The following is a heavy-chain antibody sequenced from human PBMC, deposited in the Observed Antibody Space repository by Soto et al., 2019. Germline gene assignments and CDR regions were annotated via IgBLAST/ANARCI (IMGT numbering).Heavy chain of an antibody. CDR1: GGSISSSSYY. V-gene: IGHV4-39*01. Sequence: QLQLQESGPGLVKPSETLSLTCTVSGGSISSSSYYWGWIRQPPGKGLEWIGSIYYSGSTYYNPSLKSRVTISVDTSKNQFSLKLSSVTAADTAVYYCARHSSDAVWDPFDYWGQGTLVTVSS. CDR3: ARHSSDAVWDPFDY. CDR2: IYYSGST. D-gene: IGHD1-26*01. J-gene: IGHJ4*02.